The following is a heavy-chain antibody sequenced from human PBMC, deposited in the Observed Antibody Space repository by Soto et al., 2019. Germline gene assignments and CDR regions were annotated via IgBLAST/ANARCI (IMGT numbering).Heavy chain of an antibody. V-gene: IGHV4-30-2*01. CDR1: GGSISSGGYS. CDR2: IYHSGST. J-gene: IGHJ5*02. D-gene: IGHD4-17*01. CDR3: ARGGAYGMWFDP. Sequence: PSETLSLTCAVSGGSISSGGYSWSWIRQPPGKGLEWIGYIYHSGSTYYNPSLKSRVTISVDRSKNQFSLKLSSVTAADTAVYYCARGGAYGMWFDPWGQGTLVTVSS.